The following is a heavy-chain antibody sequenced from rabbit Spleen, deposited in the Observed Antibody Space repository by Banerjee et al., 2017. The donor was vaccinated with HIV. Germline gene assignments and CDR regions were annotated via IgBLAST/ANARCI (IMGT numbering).Heavy chain of an antibody. J-gene: IGHJ4*01. D-gene: IGHD1-1*01. CDR2: IYAGDSGST. CDR1: GFSFSSSDY. Sequence: QSLEESGGDLVKPGASLTLTCTASGFSFSSSDYMCWVRQAPGKGLEWIACIYAGDSGSTYSASWAKGRFIISKTSSTTVTLQMTSLTAADTATYFCARSSGGYVNDGGAYFKLWGPGTLVTVS. CDR3: ARSSGGYVNDGGAYFKL. V-gene: IGHV1S40*01.